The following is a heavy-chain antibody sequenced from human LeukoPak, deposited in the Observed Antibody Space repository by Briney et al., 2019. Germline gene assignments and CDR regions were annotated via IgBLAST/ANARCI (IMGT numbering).Heavy chain of an antibody. CDR1: GGTFNNSA. CDR3: ARDVHGDYGSGWFDP. Sequence: SVKVSCKTSGGTFNNSAISWARQAPGQGLEWLGGIMPLFGTAGYAQKFQGRVTITKDESTRAVYLELTSLTSDDTAVYYCARDVHGDYGSGWFDPWGQGTLVSVSS. J-gene: IGHJ5*02. CDR2: IMPLFGTA. V-gene: IGHV1-69*05. D-gene: IGHD4-17*01.